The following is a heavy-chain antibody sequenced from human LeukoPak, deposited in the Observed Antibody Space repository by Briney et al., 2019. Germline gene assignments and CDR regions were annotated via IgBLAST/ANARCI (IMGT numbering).Heavy chain of an antibody. CDR2: ISGSGSST. V-gene: IGHV3-23*01. CDR1: GFTFSSYA. CDR3: ATVIPRYSGSSVGAFDI. J-gene: IGHJ3*02. Sequence: GSLLLSCAASGFTFSSYAMSWVRQAPGKGLEWVSGISGSGSSTYYADSVRGRFTISRDNSKNTLYLEMNSLRAEDTAVYYCATVIPRYSGSSVGAFDIWGQGTMVIVSS. D-gene: IGHD1-26*01.